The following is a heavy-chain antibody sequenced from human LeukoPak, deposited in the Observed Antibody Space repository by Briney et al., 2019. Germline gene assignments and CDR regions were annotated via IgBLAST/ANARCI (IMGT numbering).Heavy chain of an antibody. J-gene: IGHJ5*02. CDR2: MRSDGSNR. CDR3: AKEGFDP. CDR1: GFTVSSNY. V-gene: IGHV3-30*02. Sequence: GGSLRLSCAASGFTVSSNYMTWVRQAPGKGLEWVAFMRSDGSNRYYADSVQGRFTISRDNSKNTVYLQMNSLRVEDTAVYYCAKEGFDPWGQGTLVTVSS.